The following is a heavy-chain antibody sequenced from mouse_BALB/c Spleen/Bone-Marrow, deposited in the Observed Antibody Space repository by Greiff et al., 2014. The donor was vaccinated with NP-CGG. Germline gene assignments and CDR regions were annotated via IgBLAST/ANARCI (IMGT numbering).Heavy chain of an antibody. V-gene: IGHV1S81*02. CDR3: AGPFDY. CDR2: INPSNGRT. Sequence: VQLQQSGAELVKPGASVKLSCKASGYTFTSYWMHWVKQRPGQGLEWIGEINPSNGRTNYSEKFKSKATLTVDKSSSTAYMQLSSLTSEDSAVYYCAGPFDYWGQGTTLTVSS. J-gene: IGHJ2*01. CDR1: GYTFTSYW.